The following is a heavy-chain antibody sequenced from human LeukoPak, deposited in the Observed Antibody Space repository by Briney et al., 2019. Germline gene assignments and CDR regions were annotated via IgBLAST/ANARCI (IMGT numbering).Heavy chain of an antibody. CDR3: AKAIAAAGNDAFDI. CDR2: ISWNSGSI. Sequence: PGGSLRLSCAASGFTFDDYAMHWARQAPGKGLEWVSGISWNSGSIGYADSVKGRFTISRDNAKNSLYLQMNSLRAEDTALYYCAKAIAAAGNDAFDIWGQGTMVTVSS. CDR1: GFTFDDYA. D-gene: IGHD6-13*01. J-gene: IGHJ3*02. V-gene: IGHV3-9*01.